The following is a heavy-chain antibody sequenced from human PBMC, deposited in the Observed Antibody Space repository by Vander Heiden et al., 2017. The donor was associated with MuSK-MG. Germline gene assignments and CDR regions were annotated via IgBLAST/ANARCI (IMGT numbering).Heavy chain of an antibody. CDR1: GYSFTSPG. D-gene: IGHD5-12*01. V-gene: IGHV1-18*04. J-gene: IGHJ5*02. Sequence: QVQLVQSGAEVKKPGASVKVSCKASGYSFTSPGISWVRQAPGQGLEWMGWISGYKGKTKYEQKFQGRVTVTTDTSTSTAYMELRSLRSDDTAVYYCARDQGYANWFDPWGQGTLVTVSS. CDR3: ARDQGYANWFDP. CDR2: ISGYKGKT.